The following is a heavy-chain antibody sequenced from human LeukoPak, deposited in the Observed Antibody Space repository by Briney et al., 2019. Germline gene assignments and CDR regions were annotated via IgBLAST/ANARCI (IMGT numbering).Heavy chain of an antibody. CDR1: GFTFSSYA. CDR2: ISYDGSNK. Sequence: GGSLRLSCAASGFTFSSYAMHWVRQAPGKGLEWVAVISYDGSNKYYADSVKGRFTISRDNSKNTLYLQMNSLRAEDTAVYYCARNDYWGEGTLVTVSS. V-gene: IGHV3-30-3*01. CDR3: ARNDY. J-gene: IGHJ4*02.